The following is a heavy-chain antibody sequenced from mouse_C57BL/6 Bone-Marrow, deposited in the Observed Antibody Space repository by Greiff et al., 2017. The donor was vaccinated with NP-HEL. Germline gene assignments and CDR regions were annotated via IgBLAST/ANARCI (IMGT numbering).Heavy chain of an antibody. D-gene: IGHD1-1*01. CDR3: ARSTTVVATCDY. CDR1: GYTFTDYY. V-gene: IGHV1-26*01. Sequence: VQLQQSGPELVKPGASVKISCKASGYTFTDYYMNWVKQSHGKSLEWIGDINPNNGGTSYNQKFKGKATLTVDKSSSTAYMELRSLTSEDSAVYYCARSTTVVATCDYWGQGTTLTVSS. J-gene: IGHJ2*01. CDR2: INPNNGGT.